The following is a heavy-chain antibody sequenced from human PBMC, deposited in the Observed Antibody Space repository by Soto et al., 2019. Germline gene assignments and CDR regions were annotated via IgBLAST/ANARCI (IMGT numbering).Heavy chain of an antibody. Sequence: LVESGGGVVQPGRSLRVSCAASGFTFTSYAMHWVRQAPGKGLEWVATISYDGSKKDYADSVKGRFTISRDNSKNTLYLQMNSLRAEDTAVHYCARDRLYESNTQYYNYGMDVWGQGTTVTVSS. CDR3: ARDRLYESNTQYYNYGMDV. CDR2: ISYDGSKK. J-gene: IGHJ6*02. CDR1: GFTFTSYA. D-gene: IGHD3-22*01. V-gene: IGHV3-30-3*01.